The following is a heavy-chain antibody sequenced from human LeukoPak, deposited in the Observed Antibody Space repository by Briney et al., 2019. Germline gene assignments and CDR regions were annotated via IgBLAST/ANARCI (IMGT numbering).Heavy chain of an antibody. V-gene: IGHV3-21*01. CDR2: ISSSSSYI. Sequence: GGSLRLSCAASGFTFSSYSMNWVRQAPGKGLEWVSSISSSSSYIYHADSVKGRFTISRDNAKNSLYLQMNSLRAEDTAVYYYARDDGTFDYWGQGTLVTVSS. CDR1: GFTFSSYS. J-gene: IGHJ4*02. CDR3: ARDDGTFDY.